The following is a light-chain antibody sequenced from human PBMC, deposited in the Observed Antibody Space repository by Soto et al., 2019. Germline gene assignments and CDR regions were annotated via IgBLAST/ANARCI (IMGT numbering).Light chain of an antibody. V-gene: IGLV2-8*01. Sequence: QSALTQPASVSGSPGQSITISCTGSSSDVGGYHYVSWYQQHPGKAPKLLIFEVYKRPSGVPNRFSGSKSGNRASLTVSGLQAEDEADYYCSSYAGYNNFVFGTGTKLTVL. J-gene: IGLJ1*01. CDR1: SSDVGGYHY. CDR2: EVY. CDR3: SSYAGYNNFV.